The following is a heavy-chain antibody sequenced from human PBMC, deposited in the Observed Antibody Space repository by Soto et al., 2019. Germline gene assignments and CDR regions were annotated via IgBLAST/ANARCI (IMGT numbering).Heavy chain of an antibody. CDR2: ISGSGGST. Sequence: GGSLRLSCAASGFTLSSYAMNWVRQAPGKGLEWVSAISGSGGSTYYSDSVKGRFTISRDNSRNTLYLQMNSLRAEGTAVYYCAKVYYYGLWRDSVYYDGMDVWGQGTTVTVS. CDR1: GFTLSSYA. CDR3: AKVYYYGLWRDSVYYDGMDV. V-gene: IGHV3-23*01. J-gene: IGHJ6*02. D-gene: IGHD3-10*01.